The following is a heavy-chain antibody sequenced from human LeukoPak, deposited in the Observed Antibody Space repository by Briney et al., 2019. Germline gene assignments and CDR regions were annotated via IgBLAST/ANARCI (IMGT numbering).Heavy chain of an antibody. Sequence: SVKVSCKASGDTFSSDAISWVRQAPGQGLEWMGGIIPILGTANHAQKFQDRLTIIADASTSTAYMELSSLRSDDTAMYYCARGGTNDFWKDSWGQGTLVTVSS. CDR3: ARGGTNDFWKDS. V-gene: IGHV1-69*01. J-gene: IGHJ4*02. CDR2: IIPILGTA. D-gene: IGHD3/OR15-3a*01. CDR1: GDTFSSDA.